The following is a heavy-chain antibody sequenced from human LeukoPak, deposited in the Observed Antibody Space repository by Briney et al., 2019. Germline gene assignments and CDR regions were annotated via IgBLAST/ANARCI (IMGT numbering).Heavy chain of an antibody. CDR3: ARENTAMGTRFFYYFDY. V-gene: IGHV3-33*01. Sequence: GGSLRLSCAASGFTFSSYGMHWVRQAPGKGLEWVAVIWYDGSNKYYADSVKGRFTISRDNSKNTLYLQMNSLRAEDTAVYYCARENTAMGTRFFYYFDYWGQGTLVTVSS. D-gene: IGHD5-18*01. CDR2: IWYDGSNK. CDR1: GFTFSSYG. J-gene: IGHJ4*02.